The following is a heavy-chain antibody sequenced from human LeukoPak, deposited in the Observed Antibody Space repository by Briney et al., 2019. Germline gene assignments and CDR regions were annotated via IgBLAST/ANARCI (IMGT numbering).Heavy chain of an antibody. J-gene: IGHJ6*02. CDR1: GVSISSYY. CDR2: IYHSGTT. Sequence: SSETLSLTCTVSGVSISSYYWSWIRQPPGKGLEWVGYIYHSGTTKYNPSLNSRVTTSIDTSENQFSLKLNSVTAADTAVYYCARYGDYYYYGMDVWGQGTTVTVSS. CDR3: ARYGDYYYYGMDV. D-gene: IGHD4-17*01. V-gene: IGHV4-59*01.